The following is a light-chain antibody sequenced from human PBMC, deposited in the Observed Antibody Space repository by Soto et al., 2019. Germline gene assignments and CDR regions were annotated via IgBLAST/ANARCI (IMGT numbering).Light chain of an antibody. CDR1: QSVNTW. CDR3: QQYNTYST. J-gene: IGKJ1*01. V-gene: IGKV1-5*01. CDR2: HAS. Sequence: DIQMTQSPSTLSAYVGDRVTITCRASQSVNTWLAWYQQKPGKAPNLLIYHASSLESGVPSRFSGSGSGTEFFLTISSLQPDDFATYYCQQYNTYSTFGQGTKVEIK.